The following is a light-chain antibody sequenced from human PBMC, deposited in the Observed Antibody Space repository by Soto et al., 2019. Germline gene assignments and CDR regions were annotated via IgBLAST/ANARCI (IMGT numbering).Light chain of an antibody. CDR3: QQSYSSSPWT. CDR1: QSISTY. Sequence: DIQMTQSPSSLSASVGDRVTISCRASQSISTYLNWYQQKPGTSPRLLIYRASSVKGGVPPRFSGSGSVRDFTLTISSLRPEDVATYFCQQSYSSSPWTFGQGTKVEVK. CDR2: RAS. J-gene: IGKJ1*01. V-gene: IGKV1-39*01.